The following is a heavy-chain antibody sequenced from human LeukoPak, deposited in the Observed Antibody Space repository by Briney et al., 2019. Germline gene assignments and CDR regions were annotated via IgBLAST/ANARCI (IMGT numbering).Heavy chain of an antibody. D-gene: IGHD3-22*01. CDR3: ARDRPSYYYDSSGYYYVYYFDY. J-gene: IGHJ4*02. CDR2: IKQDGSEK. Sequence: PGGSLRLSCAASGFTFSSYWMSWVRQAPGKGLEWVANIKQDGSEKYYVDSVKGRFTISRDNAKNSLYLQMNSLRAEDTAVYYCARDRPSYYYDSSGYYYVYYFDYWGQGTLVTVSS. V-gene: IGHV3-7*01. CDR1: GFTFSSYW.